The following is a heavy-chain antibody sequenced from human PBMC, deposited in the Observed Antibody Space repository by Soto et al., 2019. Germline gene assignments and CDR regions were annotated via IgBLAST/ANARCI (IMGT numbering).Heavy chain of an antibody. V-gene: IGHV4-39*01. J-gene: IGHJ3*02. CDR2: IYYSGST. CDR1: GGSISSSSYY. D-gene: IGHD4-17*01. Sequence: SETLSLTCTVSGGSISSSSYYWGWIRQPPGKGLEWIGSIYYSGSTYYNPSLKSRVTISVDTSKNQFSLKLSSVTAADTAVYYCARPEDLRRPDAFDIWGQGTMVTVSS. CDR3: ARPEDLRRPDAFDI.